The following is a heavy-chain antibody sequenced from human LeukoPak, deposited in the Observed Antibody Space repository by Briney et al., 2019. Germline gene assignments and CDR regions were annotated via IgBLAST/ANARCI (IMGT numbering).Heavy chain of an antibody. CDR3: ARALALFAYYYMDV. V-gene: IGHV4-34*01. D-gene: IGHD3-10*02. CDR1: GGSFSGYY. CDR2: INHSGST. J-gene: IGHJ6*03. Sequence: PSETLSLTCAVYGGSFSGYYWSWIRQPPGKGLEWIGEINHSGSTNYNPSLKSRVTISVDTSKNQFSLKLSSVTAADTAVYYCARALALFAYYYMDVWGKGTTVIVSS.